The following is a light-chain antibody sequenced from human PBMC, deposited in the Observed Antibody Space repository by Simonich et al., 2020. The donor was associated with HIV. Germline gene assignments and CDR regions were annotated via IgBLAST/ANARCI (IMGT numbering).Light chain of an antibody. CDR1: QDISNY. Sequence: DIQMTQSPSSLSASVGDRVTITCQASQDISNYLKWYQQKQGKAPKLLIYDASNLETGVPSRFSGSGSGTDFTLAISSLQPEDVATYYCQKYNSAPLTFGGGTKVEI. J-gene: IGKJ4*01. CDR3: QKYNSAPLT. V-gene: IGKV1-33*01. CDR2: DAS.